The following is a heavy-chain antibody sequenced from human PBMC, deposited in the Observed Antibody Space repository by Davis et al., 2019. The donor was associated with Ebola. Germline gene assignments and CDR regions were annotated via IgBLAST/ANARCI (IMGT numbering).Heavy chain of an antibody. CDR3: ARHEPPLWFRELLYWGWFDP. D-gene: IGHD3-10*01. CDR2: IYYSGST. CDR1: GGSISSSSYY. V-gene: IGHV4-39*01. J-gene: IGHJ5*02. Sequence: SETLSLTCTVSGGSISSSSYYWGWIRQPPGKGLEWIGSIYYSGSTYYNPSLKSRVIISVDTSKNQFSLKLSSVTAADTAVYYCARHEPPLWFRELLYWGWFDPWGQGTLVTVSS.